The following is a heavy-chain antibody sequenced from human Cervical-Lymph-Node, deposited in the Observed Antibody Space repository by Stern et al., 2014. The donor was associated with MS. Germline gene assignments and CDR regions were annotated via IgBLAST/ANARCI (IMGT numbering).Heavy chain of an antibody. D-gene: IGHD5-12*01. CDR3: ASRGSGYDSPSGMDV. J-gene: IGHJ6*02. Sequence: VQLEESGAEVKKPGASVKVSCKASGYTFTSYAMHWVRQAPGQRLEWMGWINAGNGNTKYSQKFQGRVTITRDTSASPAYMELSSLRSEDTAVYSCASRGSGYDSPSGMDVWGQGTTVTVSS. V-gene: IGHV1-3*01. CDR2: INAGNGNT. CDR1: GYTFTSYA.